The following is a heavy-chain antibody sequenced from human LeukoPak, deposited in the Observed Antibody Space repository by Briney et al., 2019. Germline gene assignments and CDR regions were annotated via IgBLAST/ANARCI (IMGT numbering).Heavy chain of an antibody. CDR3: TSLVGSPTY. V-gene: IGHV3-15*01. CDR2: IKSKRDGETT. Sequence: PGGSLRLSCAGSGFNFQYAWMTWVRQAPGKGLEWVGRIKSKRDGETTDYAALVKSRFSISRDDSKNTVYLQMNSLRIEDTAMYYCTSLVGSPTYWGQGTLVTVSS. CDR1: GFNFQYAW. J-gene: IGHJ4*02. D-gene: IGHD4-23*01.